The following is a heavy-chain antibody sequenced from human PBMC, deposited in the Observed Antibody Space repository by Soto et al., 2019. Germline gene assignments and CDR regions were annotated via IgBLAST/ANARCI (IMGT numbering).Heavy chain of an antibody. D-gene: IGHD1-26*01. V-gene: IGHV3-33*01. CDR2: IWYDGSNK. Sequence: QVQLVESGGGVVQPGRSLRLSCEASGFTFSSYGMHWVRQAPGKGLEWVAVIWYDGSNKYYADSVKGRFTISRDNSKNTLYLQMNSLRAEDTAVYYCAREGSGSSILDYWGQGTLVTVSS. CDR3: AREGSGSSILDY. CDR1: GFTFSSYG. J-gene: IGHJ4*02.